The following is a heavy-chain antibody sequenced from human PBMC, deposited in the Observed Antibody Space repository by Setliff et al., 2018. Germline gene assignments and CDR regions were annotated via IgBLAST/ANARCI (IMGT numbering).Heavy chain of an antibody. CDR2: SSAYNGKT. D-gene: IGHD5-12*01. CDR3: ARDLGDLVATILSFFDY. J-gene: IGHJ4*01. V-gene: IGHV1-18*01. CDR1: GYTFTSYG. Sequence: GASVKVSCKSSGYTFTSYGISWMRQAPGQGLEWMGWSSAYNGKTQYAQKFQGRVTMTTDTSTSTAYMELMSLTSDDTALYFCARDLGDLVATILSFFDYWGHGTLVAVSS.